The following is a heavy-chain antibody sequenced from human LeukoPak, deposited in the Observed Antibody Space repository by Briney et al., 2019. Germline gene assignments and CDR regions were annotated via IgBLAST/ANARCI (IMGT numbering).Heavy chain of an antibody. D-gene: IGHD2-2*01. V-gene: IGHV1-2*06. CDR1: GYTFTGYY. CDR2: INPNSGGT. J-gene: IGHJ4*02. Sequence: ASVKVSCKASGYTFTGYYMHWVRQAPGQGREWMGRINPNSGGTNYAQKFQGRVTMTRDTSISTAYMELSRLRSDETAVYYCANWYCSSTSCYVDWGQGALVTVSS. CDR3: ANWYCSSTSCYVD.